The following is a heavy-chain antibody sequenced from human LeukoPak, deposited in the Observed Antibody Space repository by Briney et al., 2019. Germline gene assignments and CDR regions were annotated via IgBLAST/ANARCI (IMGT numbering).Heavy chain of an antibody. CDR3: ASNIAAASHTEYYFDY. CDR1: GFTFSSFW. V-gene: IGHV3-7*01. Sequence: GGSQRLSCAASGFTFSSFWMSWVRQAPGKGLEWVANIKQGGSEKYYVDSVKGRFTISRDNAKNSLYLQMNSLRAEDTAVYYCASNIAAASHTEYYFDYWGQGTLVTVSS. CDR2: IKQGGSEK. D-gene: IGHD6-13*01. J-gene: IGHJ4*02.